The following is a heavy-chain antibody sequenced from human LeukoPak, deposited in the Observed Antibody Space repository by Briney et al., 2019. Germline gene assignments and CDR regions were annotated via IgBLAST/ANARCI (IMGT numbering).Heavy chain of an antibody. CDR2: INHSGTT. J-gene: IGHJ4*02. Sequence: SETLSLTCAVYGGSFSGYYWTWIRQAPGKGLEWIGEINHSGTTNYNPSLKGRVTISLDKYKNQFSLELSSVTAADTAVYYCARKSEEQQLVNFDYWGQGTLVTVSS. D-gene: IGHD6-13*01. CDR1: GGSFSGYY. V-gene: IGHV4-34*01. CDR3: ARKSEEQQLVNFDY.